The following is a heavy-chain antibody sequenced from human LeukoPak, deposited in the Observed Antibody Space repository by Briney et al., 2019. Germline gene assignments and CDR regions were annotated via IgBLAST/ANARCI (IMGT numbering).Heavy chain of an antibody. CDR2: IYHSGST. D-gene: IGHD6-19*01. Sequence: SGTLSLTCAVSGGSISSSNWWSWVRQPPGKGLEWIGEIYHSGSTNYNPSLKSRVTISVDKSKNQFSLKLSSVTAADTAVYYCARAGEYSSGCYEYWGQGTLVTVSS. V-gene: IGHV4-4*02. J-gene: IGHJ4*02. CDR1: GGSISSSNW. CDR3: ARAGEYSSGCYEY.